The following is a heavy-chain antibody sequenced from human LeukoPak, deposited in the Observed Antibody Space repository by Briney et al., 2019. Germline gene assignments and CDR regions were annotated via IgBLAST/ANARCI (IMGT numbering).Heavy chain of an antibody. CDR1: GLPIGEFA. V-gene: IGHV3-43*02. Sequence: GGSLRLSCVASGLPIGEFAMHWVRQAPGQGLEWVSLTSGDGVSTFFADSVKGRFSISRDNSKNSLFLEMSSLRTEDTAMYYCARESGKFDYWGQGTLVAVSS. CDR3: ARESGKFDY. CDR2: TSGDGVST. J-gene: IGHJ4*02.